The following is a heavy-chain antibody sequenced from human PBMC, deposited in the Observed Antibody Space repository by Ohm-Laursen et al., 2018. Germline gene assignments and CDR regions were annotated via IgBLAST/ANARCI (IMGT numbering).Heavy chain of an antibody. CDR3: AREAFDY. CDR1: GFTFSSYD. V-gene: IGHV3-21*01. Sequence: GSLRLSCAASGFTFSSYDMNWVRQAPGKGLEWVSSISSSSSYIYYADSVKGRFTISRDNAKNSVYLQMNSLRGDDTAVYYCAREAFDYWGQGTLVTVSS. CDR2: ISSSSSYI. J-gene: IGHJ4*02.